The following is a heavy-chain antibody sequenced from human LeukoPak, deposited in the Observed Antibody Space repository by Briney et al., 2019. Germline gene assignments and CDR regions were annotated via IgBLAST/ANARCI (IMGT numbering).Heavy chain of an antibody. J-gene: IGHJ4*02. CDR2: INAGNGNT. CDR3: ASSGSGGYDILTGYYKLDY. V-gene: IGHV1-3*01. D-gene: IGHD3-9*01. CDR1: GYTFTSYA. Sequence: ASVKVSCKASGYTFTSYAMHWVRQAPGQRLEWMGWINAGNGNTKYSQKFQGRVTITRDTSASTAYMELSSLRSEDTAVYYCASSGSGGYDILTGYYKLDYWGQGTLVTVPS.